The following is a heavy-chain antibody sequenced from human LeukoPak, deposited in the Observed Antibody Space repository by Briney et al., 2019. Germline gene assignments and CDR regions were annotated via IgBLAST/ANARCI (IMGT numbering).Heavy chain of an antibody. CDR1: GGSFSGYY. Sequence: SETLSLTCAVYGGSFSGYYWSWIRQPPGKGLEWIGEINHSGSTNYNPSLKSRVTISVDTSKNQFSLKLSSVTAADTAVYYCARVKPSGYSYGYGALNAFDIWGQGTMVTVSS. J-gene: IGHJ3*02. CDR3: ARVKPSGYSYGYGALNAFDI. V-gene: IGHV4-34*01. CDR2: INHSGST. D-gene: IGHD5-18*01.